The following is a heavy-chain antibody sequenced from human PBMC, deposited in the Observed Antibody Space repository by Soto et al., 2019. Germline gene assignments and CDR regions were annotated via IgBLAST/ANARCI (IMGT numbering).Heavy chain of an antibody. J-gene: IGHJ6*02. CDR2: IIPMFGTG. D-gene: IGHD2-2*01. CDR3: ARRYCISPSCHYYGLDV. V-gene: IGHV1-69*13. CDR1: GGTFSSYT. Sequence: ASVKVSCKASGGTFSSYTISWVRQAPGQGLEWMGGIIPMFGTGNYAQKFQGRVTITADESTNTAYMELSSLRSEDTAVYYCARRYCISPSCHYYGLDVWGQGTTVTVSS.